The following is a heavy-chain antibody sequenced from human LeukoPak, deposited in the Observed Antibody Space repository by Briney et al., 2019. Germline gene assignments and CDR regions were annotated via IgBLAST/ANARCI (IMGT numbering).Heavy chain of an antibody. D-gene: IGHD3-22*01. Sequence: GESLKISCKGSGYSFTSYWIGWVRQMPGKGLEWMGIIYPGDSDTRYSPSFQGQVTISADKSISTAYLQWSSLKVSDTAMYYCARLKEDYYDSSGYYLGHYFDYWGQGTLVTVSS. J-gene: IGHJ4*02. CDR2: IYPGDSDT. CDR3: ARLKEDYYDSSGYYLGHYFDY. V-gene: IGHV5-51*01. CDR1: GYSFTSYW.